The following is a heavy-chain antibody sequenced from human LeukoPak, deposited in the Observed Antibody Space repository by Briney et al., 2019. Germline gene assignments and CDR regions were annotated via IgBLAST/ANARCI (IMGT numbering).Heavy chain of an antibody. CDR1: GFTFSNFW. D-gene: IGHD3-22*01. V-gene: IGHV3-74*03. CDR2: ISNNGITT. Sequence: EGSLRLSCVGSGFTFSNFWMHWVRQAPGKGPVWVSRISNNGITTTDADSVRGRFTISRDNAKNTLYLQMNSLRAEDTAVYYCARGGSGYSHTHFDYWGQGTLVTVSS. J-gene: IGHJ4*02. CDR3: ARGGSGYSHTHFDY.